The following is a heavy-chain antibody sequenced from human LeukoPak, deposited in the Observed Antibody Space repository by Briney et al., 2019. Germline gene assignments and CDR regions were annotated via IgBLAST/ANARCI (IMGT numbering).Heavy chain of an antibody. D-gene: IGHD4-11*01. V-gene: IGHV5-51*01. CDR1: GYSFTSYW. CDR2: IYPGDSDT. J-gene: IGHJ6*03. Sequence: GESLKISCKGSGYSFTSYWIGWVRQMPGKGLEWMGIIYPGDSDTRYSPSFQGQVTISADKSISTAYLQWSSLKASDTAMYYCARHLATATNYYYYPLDVWGKGTTVTV. CDR3: ARHLATATNYYYYPLDV.